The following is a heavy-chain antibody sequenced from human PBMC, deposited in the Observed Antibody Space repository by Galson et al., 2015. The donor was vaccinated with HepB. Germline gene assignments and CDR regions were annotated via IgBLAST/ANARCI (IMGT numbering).Heavy chain of an antibody. CDR1: GFTFSSYA. V-gene: IGHV3-30*04. CDR2: ISYDGRNK. D-gene: IGHD2-2*01. Sequence: SLRLSCAASGFTFSSYAMHWVRQAPGKGLEWVAVISYDGRNKYYADSVKGRFTISRDNFKSTLYLQMNSLRDEDTAVYYCARADDYQRYFYYGLDVWGQGTSVTVSS. CDR3: ARADDYQRYFYYGLDV. J-gene: IGHJ6*02.